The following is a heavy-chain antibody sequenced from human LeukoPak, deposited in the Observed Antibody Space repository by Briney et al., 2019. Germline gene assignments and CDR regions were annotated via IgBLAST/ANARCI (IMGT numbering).Heavy chain of an antibody. V-gene: IGHV4-61*02. CDR3: ATPTSYSSSWYAFDI. Sequence: PSQTLSLTCTVSGGSISSGSYYWSWTRQPAGKGLEWIGRIYTSGSTNYNPSLKSRVTISVDTSKNQFSLKLSSVTAADTAVYYCATPTSYSSSWYAFDIWGQGTMVTVSS. CDR2: IYTSGST. J-gene: IGHJ3*02. CDR1: GGSISSGSYY. D-gene: IGHD6-13*01.